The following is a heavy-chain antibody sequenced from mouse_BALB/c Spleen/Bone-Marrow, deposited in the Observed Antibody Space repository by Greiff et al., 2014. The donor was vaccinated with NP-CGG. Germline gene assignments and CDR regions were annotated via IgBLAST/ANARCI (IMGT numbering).Heavy chain of an antibody. CDR3: ARSAGYWYFDV. V-gene: IGHV1-69*01. Sequence: VQLVESGAELVMPGASVKMSCKASGYTFTDYWMHWVKQRPGQGLEWIGAIDTSGSYTSYNQKFKGKATLTVDESSSTAYMQLSSLTSEDSAVYYCARSAGYWYFDVWGAGTTVTVSS. D-gene: IGHD1-2*01. CDR1: GYTFTDYW. CDR2: IDTSGSYT. J-gene: IGHJ1*01.